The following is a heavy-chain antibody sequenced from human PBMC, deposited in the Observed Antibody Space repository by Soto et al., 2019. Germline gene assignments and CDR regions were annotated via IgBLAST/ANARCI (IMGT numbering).Heavy chain of an antibody. V-gene: IGHV4-59*01. Sequence: QVHLQESGPGLVKPSETLSLTCIVSGGSINTSYWSWIRQPPGKGLEWIGYIYYSGTTNQNPSLKSRVTLSVDKSKNQLSLKLTSVTAADTAVYYCAKEGESYNGMDVWGQGTTVTVSS. CDR2: IYYSGTT. CDR3: AKEGESYNGMDV. D-gene: IGHD3-10*01. J-gene: IGHJ6*02. CDR1: GGSINTSY.